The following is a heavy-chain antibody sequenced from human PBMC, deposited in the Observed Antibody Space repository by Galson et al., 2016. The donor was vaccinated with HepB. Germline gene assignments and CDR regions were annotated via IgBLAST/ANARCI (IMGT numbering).Heavy chain of an antibody. CDR2: VYSGGST. J-gene: IGHJ3*02. V-gene: IGHV3-53*01. Sequence: SLRLSCAASGFTVSSNYMSWVRQAPGKGLEWVSVVYSGGSTYYADAVKGRFSISRDNAKNSLYLQMSSLRAEDTAVYFCVRDIYCGASLCVVGPTEHDAFDMWGQGTMVTVSS. CDR3: VRDIYCGASLCVVGPTEHDAFDM. D-gene: IGHD2-21*01. CDR1: GFTVSSNY.